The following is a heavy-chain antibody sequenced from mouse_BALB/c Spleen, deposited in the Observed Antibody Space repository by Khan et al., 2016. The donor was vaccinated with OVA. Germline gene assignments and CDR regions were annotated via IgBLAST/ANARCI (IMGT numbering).Heavy chain of an antibody. D-gene: IGHD2-1*01. CDR3: TRGGYFGKSLFAY. CDR1: GYTFTSYW. Sequence: KQSGSALVRPGASVKLSCKASGYTFTSYWMHWVKQRHGQGLEWIGNIYPGSDSINYDEKFKSKGTLTVDTSSSTAYIHLSSLTSEDSAVYYCTRGGYFGKSLFAYWGQGTLVTVSA. CDR2: IYPGSDSI. J-gene: IGHJ3*01. V-gene: IGHV1S22*01.